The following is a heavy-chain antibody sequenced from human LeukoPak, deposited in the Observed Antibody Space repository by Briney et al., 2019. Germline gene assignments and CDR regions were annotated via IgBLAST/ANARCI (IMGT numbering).Heavy chain of an antibody. J-gene: IGHJ5*02. CDR1: GGSFSGYY. V-gene: IGHV4-34*01. D-gene: IGHD1-7*01. CDR3: ARGVGYNWNYGRARNWFDP. CDR2: INHSGST. Sequence: SETLSLTCAVYGGSFSGYYWSWIRQPPGKGLEWIGEINHSGSTNYNPSLKSRVTISVDTSKNQFSLKLSSVTAADTAVYYCARGVGYNWNYGRARNWFDPWGQGTLVTVSS.